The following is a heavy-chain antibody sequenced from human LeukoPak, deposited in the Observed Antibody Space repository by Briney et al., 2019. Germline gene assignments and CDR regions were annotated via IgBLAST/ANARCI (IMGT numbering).Heavy chain of an antibody. CDR3: AREVRKEYCSSTSCYASPSYFDY. D-gene: IGHD2-2*01. J-gene: IGHJ4*02. CDR2: IYHSGST. CDR1: GGSISSGGYY. V-gene: IGHV4-30-2*01. Sequence: PSETLSLTCTVSGGSISSGGYYWSWIRQPSGKGLEWIGYIYHSGSTYYNPSLKSRVTISVDRSKNQFSLKLSSVTAADTAVYYCAREVRKEYCSSTSCYASPSYFDYWGQGTLVTVSS.